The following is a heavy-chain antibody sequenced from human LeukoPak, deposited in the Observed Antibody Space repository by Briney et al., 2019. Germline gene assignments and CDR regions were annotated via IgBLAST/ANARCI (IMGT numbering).Heavy chain of an antibody. Sequence: GASVKVSCKASGYTFTSYYMHWVQQAPGQGLEWMGWINPNSGGTNYAQKFQGWVTMTRDTSISTAYMELSRLRSDDTAVYYCAKDGGDGYNSDYWGQGTLVTVSS. CDR1: GYTFTSYY. J-gene: IGHJ4*02. CDR3: AKDGGDGYNSDY. V-gene: IGHV1-2*04. CDR2: INPNSGGT. D-gene: IGHD5-24*01.